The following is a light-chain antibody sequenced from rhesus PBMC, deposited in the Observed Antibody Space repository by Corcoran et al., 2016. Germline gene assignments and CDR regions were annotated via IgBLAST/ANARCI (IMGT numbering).Light chain of an antibody. J-gene: IGLJ6*01. Sequence: QAVVTQEPSLTVSPGGTVTLTCGSSTGAVTSDNYPHWFQQKPGQAPRRLIYNTNIKHSWTPARFSGSLAGGKAALTLSGAQPEDEAEYHCVLYYSGPQFVFGSVTKLTVL. V-gene: IGLV7-71*01. CDR2: NTN. CDR3: VLYYSGPQFV. CDR1: TGAVTSDNY.